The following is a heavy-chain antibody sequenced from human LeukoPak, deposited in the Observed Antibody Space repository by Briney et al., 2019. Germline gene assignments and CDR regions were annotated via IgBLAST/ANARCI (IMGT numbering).Heavy chain of an antibody. V-gene: IGHV3-7*01. J-gene: IGHJ4*02. CDR2: IKQDGSEK. Sequence: GGSLRLSCAASGFIFSTYWMTWVRQAPGKGLEWVANIKQDGSEKYYVDSVKGRFTISRDNAKNSLYLQMNSLRVEDTAVYYCARHRTASDYWGQGTLVTVSS. CDR1: GFIFSTYW. D-gene: IGHD3-16*02. CDR3: ARHRTASDY.